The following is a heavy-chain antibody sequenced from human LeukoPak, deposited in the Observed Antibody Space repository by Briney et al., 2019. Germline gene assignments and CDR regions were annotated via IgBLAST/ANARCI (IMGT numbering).Heavy chain of an antibody. Sequence: GGSLRLSCAASGFTFRDAGMSWVRQAPGKGPEWVGRIKNKTDGGTTDYAAPVKGRFTISRDDSKNTLYLQMSSLKTEDTAVYFCAHRDTAMVRVDYWGQGTLVTVSS. CDR1: GFTFRDAG. CDR3: AHRDTAMVRVDY. D-gene: IGHD5-18*01. J-gene: IGHJ4*02. V-gene: IGHV3-15*01. CDR2: IKNKTDGGTT.